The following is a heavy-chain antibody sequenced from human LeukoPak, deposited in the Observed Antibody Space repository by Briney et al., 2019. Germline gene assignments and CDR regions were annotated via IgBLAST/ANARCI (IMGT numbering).Heavy chain of an antibody. CDR2: IYSGGST. D-gene: IGHD5-24*01. CDR1: GFTFSSYS. Sequence: GSLRLSCAASGFTFSSYSMNWVRQAPGKGLEWVSFIYSGGSTQYSDSVKGRFTISRDNAKNSLYLQMNSLRAEDTTVYYCAREGGGMATILFDYWGQGTLVTVSS. J-gene: IGHJ4*02. CDR3: AREGGGMATILFDY. V-gene: IGHV3-21*01.